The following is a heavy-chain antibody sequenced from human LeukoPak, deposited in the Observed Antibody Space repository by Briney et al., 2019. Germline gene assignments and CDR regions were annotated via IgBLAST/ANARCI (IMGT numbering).Heavy chain of an antibody. CDR2: INHGGTT. D-gene: IGHD2-21*01. CDR3: ASDSLAFDV. CDR1: GGSFSDYY. J-gene: IGHJ3*01. Sequence: PSETLSLTCAVYGGSFSDYYWSWIRQSPGKGLEWIGEINHGGTTNYNPSLKSRVTISIDTSKNQFSLILDSVTAADTAVYYCASDSLAFDVRGQGTMVTVSS. V-gene: IGHV4-34*01.